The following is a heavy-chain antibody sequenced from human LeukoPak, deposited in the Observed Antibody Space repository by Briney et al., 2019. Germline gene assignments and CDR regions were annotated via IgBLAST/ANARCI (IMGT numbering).Heavy chain of an antibody. CDR3: ATIPGED. CDR1: GGSISSSSYY. J-gene: IGHJ4*02. D-gene: IGHD2-21*01. CDR2: IYYSGST. Sequence: SETLSLTCTVSGGSISSSSYYWGWIRQPPGKGLEWIGSIYYSGSTNYNPSLKSRVTISVDTSKNQFSLKLSSVTAADTAVYYCATIPGEDWGQGTLVTVSS. V-gene: IGHV4-39*07.